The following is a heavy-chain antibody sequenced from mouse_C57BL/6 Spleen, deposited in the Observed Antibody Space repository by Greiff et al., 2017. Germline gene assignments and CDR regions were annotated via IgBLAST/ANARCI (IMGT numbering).Heavy chain of an antibody. V-gene: IGHV1-47*01. D-gene: IGHD2-4*01. CDR2: FHPYNDDT. CDR1: GYTFTTYP. CDR3: ARQGLPFGAVDY. J-gene: IGHJ4*01. Sequence: VQLQQSGAELVKPGASVKMSCKASGYTFTTYPIEWMKQNHGKSLEWIGNFHPYNDDTKYNEKFKGKATLTVDKSSSTVYLELSRLTSDDSAVYYCARQGLPFGAVDYWGQGTSVTVSS.